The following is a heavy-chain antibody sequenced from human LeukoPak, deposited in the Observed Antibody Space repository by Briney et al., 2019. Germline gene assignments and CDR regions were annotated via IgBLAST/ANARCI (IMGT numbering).Heavy chain of an antibody. D-gene: IGHD4-23*01. Sequence: GGSLRLSCAASGFTFGDYAMHWVRQAPGKGLEWVSGISWSSGSIGYADSVKGRFTISRDNSKNTLYLQMNSLRAEDTAVYYCAKDDDYGGNSGTADYWGQGTLVTVSS. CDR1: GFTFGDYA. V-gene: IGHV3-9*01. CDR2: ISWSSGSI. CDR3: AKDDDYGGNSGTADY. J-gene: IGHJ4*02.